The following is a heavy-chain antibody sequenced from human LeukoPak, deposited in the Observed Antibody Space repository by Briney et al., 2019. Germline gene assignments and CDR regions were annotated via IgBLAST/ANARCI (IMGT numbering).Heavy chain of an antibody. CDR3: ARGGCSSTSCYSPYYYYGMDV. D-gene: IGHD2-2*02. CDR2: ISAYNGNT. J-gene: IGHJ6*02. Sequence: ASVKVSCKASGYTFTSYGISWVRKAPGQGLEWMLWISAYNGNTNYAQKLQGRVTMTTDTSTSTAYMELRSLRSDDTAVYYCARGGCSSTSCYSPYYYYGMDVWGQGTTVTVSS. V-gene: IGHV1-18*01. CDR1: GYTFTSYG.